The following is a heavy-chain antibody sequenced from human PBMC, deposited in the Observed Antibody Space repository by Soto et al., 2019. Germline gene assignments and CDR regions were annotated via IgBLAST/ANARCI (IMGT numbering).Heavy chain of an antibody. V-gene: IGHV3-30*18. J-gene: IGHJ4*02. Sequence: GGSLRLSCAASGFTFSSYGMHWVRQAPGKGLEWVAVISYDGSNKYYADSVKGRFTISRDNSKNTLYLQMNSLRAEDTAVYYCAKGMGATSDPYYFDYWGQGTLVTVSS. CDR3: AKGMGATSDPYYFDY. D-gene: IGHD1-26*01. CDR1: GFTFSSYG. CDR2: ISYDGSNK.